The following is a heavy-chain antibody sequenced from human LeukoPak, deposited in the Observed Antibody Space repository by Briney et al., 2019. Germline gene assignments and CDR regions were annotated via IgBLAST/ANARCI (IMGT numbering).Heavy chain of an antibody. CDR2: ISGSGITT. CDR3: ARDVGALDD. CDR1: GFTFSDYG. V-gene: IGHV3-23*01. J-gene: IGHJ4*02. Sequence: GGSLRLSCAAAGFTFSDYGMSWGRPAPGEGLGWGLGISGSGITTTYADSVKGRFPFSRANAKTSLYLQMNSLRPEDTAVYYCARDVGALDDWGQGTLVTVSS. D-gene: IGHD1-26*01.